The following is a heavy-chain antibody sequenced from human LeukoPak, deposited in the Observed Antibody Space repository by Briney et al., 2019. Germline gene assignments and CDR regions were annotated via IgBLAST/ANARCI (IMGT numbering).Heavy chain of an antibody. CDR3: AKSMGIQLWLGDY. D-gene: IGHD5-18*01. Sequence: GGSLRLSCAASGFTFSSYAMSWVRQAPGKGLEWVSAISGSGGSTYYADSAKGRFTISRDNSKNTLYLQMNSLRAEDTAVYYCAKSMGIQLWLGDYWGQGTLVTVSS. CDR1: GFTFSSYA. V-gene: IGHV3-23*01. CDR2: ISGSGGST. J-gene: IGHJ4*02.